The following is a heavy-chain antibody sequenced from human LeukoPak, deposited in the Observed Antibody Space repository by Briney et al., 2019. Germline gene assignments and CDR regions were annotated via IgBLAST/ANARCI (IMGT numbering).Heavy chain of an antibody. D-gene: IGHD4-17*01. V-gene: IGHV3-33*01. J-gene: IGHJ4*02. Sequence: AGGSLRLSCAASGFTFSSYGMHWVRQAPGKGPEWVAVIWYDGSNKYYADSVKGRFTISRDNSKNTLYLQMNSLRAEDTAVYYCASPGAGTTGFDYWGQGTLVIVST. CDR2: IWYDGSNK. CDR3: ASPGAGTTGFDY. CDR1: GFTFSSYG.